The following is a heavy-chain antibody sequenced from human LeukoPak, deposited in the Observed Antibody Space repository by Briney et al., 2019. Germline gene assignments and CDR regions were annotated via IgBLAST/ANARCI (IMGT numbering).Heavy chain of an antibody. CDR2: IYPDDSGT. Sequence: GESRETSGQAVGSMSKATWIAGARQLPGKGLEWMGIIYPDDSGTRYSPSFQGQVTISADKSVRTAYLKWSSLNASQTAMSSCARPNIAASYYRRCYDAFDVWGQGTMVTVSS. CDR1: GSMSKATW. J-gene: IGHJ3*01. CDR3: ARPNIAASYYRRCYDAFDV. D-gene: IGHD3-10*01. V-gene: IGHV5-51*01.